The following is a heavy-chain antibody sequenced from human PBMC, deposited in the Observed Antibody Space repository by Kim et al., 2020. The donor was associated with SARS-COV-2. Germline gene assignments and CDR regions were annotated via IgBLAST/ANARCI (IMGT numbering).Heavy chain of an antibody. Sequence: SETLSLTCAVSGGSISSGGYSWSWIRQPPGKGLEWIGYIYHSGSTYYNPSLKSRVTISVDRSKNQFSLKLSSVTAADTAVYYCARALRYCTNGVCSGYFDYWGQGTLVTVSS. CDR1: GGSISSGGYS. D-gene: IGHD2-8*01. V-gene: IGHV4-30-2*01. CDR3: ARALRYCTNGVCSGYFDY. J-gene: IGHJ4*02. CDR2: IYHSGST.